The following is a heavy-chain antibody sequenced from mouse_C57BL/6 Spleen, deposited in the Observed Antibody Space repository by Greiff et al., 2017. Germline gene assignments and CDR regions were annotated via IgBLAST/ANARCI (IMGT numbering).Heavy chain of an antibody. CDR3: ERNYYYGSSYYWYFGV. V-gene: IGHV1-4*01. D-gene: IGHD1-1*01. CDR1: GYTFTSYT. CDR2: INPSSGYT. J-gene: IGHJ1*03. Sequence: QVQLQQSGAELARPGASVKMSCKASGYTFTSYTMHWVKQRPGQGLEWIGYINPSSGYTKYNQKFKDKATLTAVKSSSTAYMQLSSLTSEDSAVYYCERNYYYGSSYYWYFGVWGTGTTVTVSS.